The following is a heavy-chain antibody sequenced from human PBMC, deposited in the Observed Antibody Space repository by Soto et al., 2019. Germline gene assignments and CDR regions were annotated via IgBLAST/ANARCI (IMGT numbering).Heavy chain of an antibody. V-gene: IGHV3-23*01. Sequence: EVQLLESGGGLVQPGGSLRLSCAASGFTFSSYAMSWVRQAPGKGLEWVSAISGSGGSTYYADSVKGRFTISRDNSKNTLYLQMNSLRAEDTAVYYCAKEKGDIWVTTDAFDIWGQGTMVTVSS. CDR1: GFTFSSYA. CDR2: ISGSGGST. D-gene: IGHD4-17*01. CDR3: AKEKGDIWVTTDAFDI. J-gene: IGHJ3*02.